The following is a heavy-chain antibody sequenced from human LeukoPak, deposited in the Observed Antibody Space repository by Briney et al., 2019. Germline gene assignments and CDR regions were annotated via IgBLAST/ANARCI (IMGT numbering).Heavy chain of an antibody. CDR2: MNPNSGNT. D-gene: IGHD2-15*01. CDR3: VRGRSVYCSGGSCHHYYYYMDV. V-gene: IGHV1-8*02. CDR1: GYTFTSYD. J-gene: IGHJ6*03. Sequence: ASVKVSCKASGYTFTSYDINWVRQATGQGLEWMGWMNPNSGNTGYAQKFQGRVTMTRNTSISTAYMELSSLRSEDTAVYYCVRGRSVYCSGGSCHHYYYYMDVWGKGTTVTISS.